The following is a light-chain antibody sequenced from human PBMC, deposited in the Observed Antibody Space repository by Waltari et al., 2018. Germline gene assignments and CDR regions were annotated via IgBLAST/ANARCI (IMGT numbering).Light chain of an antibody. CDR2: WAS. J-gene: IGKJ4*01. CDR1: QSVLYSSNSKNY. CDR3: QQYVSLPIT. V-gene: IGKV4-1*01. Sequence: DIVMTQSPDSLAVSLGERATINCKSSQSVLYSSNSKNYLAWSQQKPGQPPKLLISWASTRESGVPDRFSGSWSVTDFALTISSLQAEDVAVYSCQQYVSLPITFGGGTKVEIK.